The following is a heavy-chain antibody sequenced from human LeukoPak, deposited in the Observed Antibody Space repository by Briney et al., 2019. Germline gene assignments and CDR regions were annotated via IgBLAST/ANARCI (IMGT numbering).Heavy chain of an antibody. CDR3: ARGNVLSGAFDI. CDR2: ISSSGSTI. CDR1: GFTFSSYE. J-gene: IGHJ3*02. V-gene: IGHV3-48*03. Sequence: PGGSLRPSCAASGFTFSSYEMNWVRQAPGKGLEWVSYISSSGSTIYYADSVKGRFTISRDNAKNSLYLQMNSLRAEDTAVYYCARGNVLSGAFDIWGQGTMVTVSS. D-gene: IGHD3-10*01.